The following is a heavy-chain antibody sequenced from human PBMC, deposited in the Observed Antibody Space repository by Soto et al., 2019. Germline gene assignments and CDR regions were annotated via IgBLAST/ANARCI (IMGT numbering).Heavy chain of an antibody. Sequence: QVQLVESGGGVGQPGRSLRLSCAASGFTFSTYGMHWVRQAPGKGLEWVALISFHGSNQYYTDSVKGRFTISRDNSKNTVYLQMNSLRAEDTAVYYCAKDGGWYFDYWGQGTLVTVSS. CDR3: AKDGGWYFDY. CDR2: ISFHGSNQ. V-gene: IGHV3-30*18. CDR1: GFTFSTYG. D-gene: IGHD1-20*01. J-gene: IGHJ4*02.